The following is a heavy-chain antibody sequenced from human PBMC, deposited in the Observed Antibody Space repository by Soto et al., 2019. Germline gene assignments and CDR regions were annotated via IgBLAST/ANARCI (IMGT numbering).Heavy chain of an antibody. CDR1: GFTFTSSS. CDR2: ITVGTGNT. CDR3: AAGDSSGYYGG. D-gene: IGHD3-22*01. J-gene: IGHJ4*02. Sequence: SVKVSCKASGFTFTSSSVQWVRQARGQRLEWIGWITVGTGNTNYAQKFQERVTITRDMSTSTAYMELSNLRSEDTAVYYCAAGDSSGYYGGWGQGTQVTVS. V-gene: IGHV1-58*01.